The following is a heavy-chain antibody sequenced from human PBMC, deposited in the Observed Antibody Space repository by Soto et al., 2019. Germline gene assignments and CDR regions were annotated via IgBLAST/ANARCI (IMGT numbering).Heavy chain of an antibody. CDR1: GFSFSTYG. Sequence: QVHLVESGGGVVQPGRSLRLSCAASGFSFSTYGMHWVRQAPGKRLEWVAFISNDGSNKYYADSVKGRFTISRDNSKNKLYLQMNSLRADDTAVYYCAKGVGNYWAFDYWGQGTLVTVPS. J-gene: IGHJ4*02. CDR3: AKGVGNYWAFDY. CDR2: ISNDGSNK. D-gene: IGHD1-26*01. V-gene: IGHV3-30*18.